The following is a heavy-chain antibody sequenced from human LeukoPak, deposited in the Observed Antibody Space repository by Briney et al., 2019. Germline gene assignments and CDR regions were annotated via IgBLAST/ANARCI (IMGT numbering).Heavy chain of an antibody. V-gene: IGHV4-4*07. Sequence: SETLSLTCTVSGGSISSYYWSWIRQPAGKGLEWIGRIYTSGSTNYNPSLKSRVTMSVDTSKNQFSLKLSSVTAADPAVYYCAGAYCGGDCYSGRTFDIWGQGTMVTVSS. CDR2: IYTSGST. CDR1: GGSISSYY. CDR3: AGAYCGGDCYSGRTFDI. J-gene: IGHJ3*02. D-gene: IGHD2-21*02.